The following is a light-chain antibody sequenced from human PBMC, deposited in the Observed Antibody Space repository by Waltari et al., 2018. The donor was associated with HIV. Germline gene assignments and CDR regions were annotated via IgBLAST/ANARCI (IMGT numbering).Light chain of an antibody. Sequence: QSALTQPASVSGSPGQSITISCTGTSSDVGSYNLVSWYQQHPGKAPKLMIYEGSKRPSGVSNRFSGSKSGNTASLTISGLQAEDEADYHCCSYAGSSSYVVFGVGTKLTVL. CDR3: CSYAGSSSYVV. J-gene: IGLJ2*01. V-gene: IGLV2-23*01. CDR2: EGS. CDR1: SSDVGSYNL.